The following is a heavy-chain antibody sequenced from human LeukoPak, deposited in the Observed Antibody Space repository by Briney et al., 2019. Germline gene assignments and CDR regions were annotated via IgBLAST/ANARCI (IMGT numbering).Heavy chain of an antibody. D-gene: IGHD6-6*01. J-gene: IGHJ4*02. CDR2: INHSGST. CDR1: GGSFSGYY. Sequence: SETLSLTCAVYGGSFSGYYWSWIRQPPGKGLEWIGEINHSGSTNYNPSLKSRVTISVDTSKNQFSLKLSSVTAADTAVYYCARGGEYIAAYYFDYWGQGTLVTVSS. V-gene: IGHV4-34*01. CDR3: ARGGEYIAAYYFDY.